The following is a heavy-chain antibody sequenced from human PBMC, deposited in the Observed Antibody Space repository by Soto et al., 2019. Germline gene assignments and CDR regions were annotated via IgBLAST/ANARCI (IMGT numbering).Heavy chain of an antibody. CDR2: FRAGGDDGST. CDR3: AKKVNSGSGSQYFDY. Sequence: GGSLRLSCVASGFTFSSYSMSWVRQAPGKGLEWVSGFRAGGDDGSTYYADSVKGRFTISRDNSKNTLFLQMNSLRAEDTAIYYCAKKVNSGSGSQYFDYFGQGTLVTVSS. J-gene: IGHJ4*02. D-gene: IGHD3-10*01. V-gene: IGHV3-23*01. CDR1: GFTFSSYS.